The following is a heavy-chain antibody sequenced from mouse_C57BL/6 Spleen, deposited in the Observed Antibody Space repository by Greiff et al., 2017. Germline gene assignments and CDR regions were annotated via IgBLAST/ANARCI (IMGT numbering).Heavy chain of an antibody. V-gene: IGHV1-80*01. CDR1: GYAFSSYW. CDR2: IYPGDGDT. CDR3: ARRGLLRGYFDY. Sequence: VQLQESGAELVKPGASVKISCKASGYAFSSYWMNWVKQRPGKGLEWIGQIYPGDGDTNYNGKFKGKATLTADKSSSTAYMQLSSLTSEDSAVYFCARRGLLRGYFDYWGQGTTLTVSS. D-gene: IGHD1-1*01. J-gene: IGHJ2*01.